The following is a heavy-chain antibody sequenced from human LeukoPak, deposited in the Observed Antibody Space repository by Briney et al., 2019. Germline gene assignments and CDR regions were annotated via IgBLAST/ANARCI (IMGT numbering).Heavy chain of an antibody. V-gene: IGHV4-59*08. J-gene: IGHJ3*02. D-gene: IGHD3-10*01. CDR2: ILYSGST. CDR3: ARHGGATMVRGVLVDAFDI. CDR1: GASISSYY. Sequence: SETLSLTCTVSGASISSYYWSWIRQPPGKGLEWIGYILYSGSTNYNPSLKSRVTISVAMSKNQFSLKLRSVTAADTAVYYCARHGGATMVRGVLVDAFDIWGQGTMVTVSS.